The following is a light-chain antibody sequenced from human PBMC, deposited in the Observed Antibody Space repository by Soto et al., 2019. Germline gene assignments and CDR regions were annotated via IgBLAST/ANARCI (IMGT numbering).Light chain of an antibody. CDR1: QSVSSSY. CDR3: QQYGSSIT. V-gene: IGKV3-20*01. Sequence: EIVLTQSPGTLSLSPGERATLSCRASQSVSSSYLAWYQQKPGQAPRLLIYGASSRATGIPDRSSGSGSGTEFTLTISRLEPEDFAVYYCQQYGSSITFGQGTRLEIK. CDR2: GAS. J-gene: IGKJ5*01.